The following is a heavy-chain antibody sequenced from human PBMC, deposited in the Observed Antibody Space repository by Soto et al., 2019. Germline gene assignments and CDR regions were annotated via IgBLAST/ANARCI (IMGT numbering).Heavy chain of an antibody. D-gene: IGHD6-13*01. CDR1: GYRFTTDW. Sequence: PGESLKISCKGSGYRFTTDWISWVRQMPGKGLEWMGTIDPSDSYTNYSPSFQGHVTISADKSISTAYLQWGSLKASDTAVYYCARLRIAAPGDPGPWGQGTLVTVSS. CDR2: IDPSDSYT. V-gene: IGHV5-10-1*01. J-gene: IGHJ5*02. CDR3: ARLRIAAPGDPGP.